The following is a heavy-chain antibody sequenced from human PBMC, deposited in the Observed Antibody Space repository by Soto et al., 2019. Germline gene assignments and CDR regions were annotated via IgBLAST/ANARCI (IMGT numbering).Heavy chain of an antibody. J-gene: IGHJ4*02. CDR1: GYTFTSYG. CDR3: ARVPVVVRGAAVGGSDPSKAWYYFDY. Sequence: GASVKVSCKASGYTFTSYGISWVRQAPGQGLEWMGWISAYNGNTNYAQKLQGRVTMTTDTSTSTAYMELRSLRSDDTAVYYCARVPVVVRGAAVGGSDPSKAWYYFDYWGQGTLVTVSS. V-gene: IGHV1-18*01. CDR2: ISAYNGNT. D-gene: IGHD3-22*01.